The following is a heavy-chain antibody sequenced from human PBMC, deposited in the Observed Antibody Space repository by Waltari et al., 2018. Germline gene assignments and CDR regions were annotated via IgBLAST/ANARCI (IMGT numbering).Heavy chain of an antibody. J-gene: IGHJ4*02. CDR1: GFTFSRYA. Sequence: EVQLLESGGGLVQPGGSLRLSCAASGFTFSRYAMSWVRQAPGKGLEWVSVIYSGGSTYYADSVKGRFTISRDNSKNTLYLQMNSLRAEDTAVYYCAKSFRYSSGWYFDYWGQGTLVTVSS. V-gene: IGHV3-23*03. CDR3: AKSFRYSSGWYFDY. D-gene: IGHD6-19*01. CDR2: IYSGGST.